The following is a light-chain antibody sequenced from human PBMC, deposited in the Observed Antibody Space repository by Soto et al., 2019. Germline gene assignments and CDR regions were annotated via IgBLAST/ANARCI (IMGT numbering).Light chain of an antibody. V-gene: IGKV1-39*01. CDR2: DAS. CDR1: QTISTY. Sequence: DIQMTQSPSTPSSSLGDRVTITCRASQTISTYLNWYEQKPGKAPRLLIYDASSLLSGVPSRFSVSGSGTDGTLTIASLKNEDFSTYYGQQSDSTTYTFGLGTKVDIK. CDR3: QQSDSTTYT. J-gene: IGKJ2*01.